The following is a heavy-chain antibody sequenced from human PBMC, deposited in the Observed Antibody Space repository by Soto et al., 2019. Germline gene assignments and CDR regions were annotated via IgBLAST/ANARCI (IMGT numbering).Heavy chain of an antibody. J-gene: IGHJ4*02. D-gene: IGHD3-22*01. Sequence: TLSLTCTVSGGSISSGDYYWSWIRQPPGKGLEWIGYIYYSGSTYYNPSLKSRVTISVDTSKNQFSLKLSSVTAADTAVYYCARGSYYYDSSGYYHYRGQGTLLTVSS. CDR3: ARGSYYYDSSGYYHY. CDR1: GGSISSGDYY. V-gene: IGHV4-30-4*01. CDR2: IYYSGST.